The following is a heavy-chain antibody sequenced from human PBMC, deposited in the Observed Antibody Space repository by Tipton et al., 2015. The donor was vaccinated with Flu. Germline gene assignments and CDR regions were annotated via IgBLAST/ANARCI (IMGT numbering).Heavy chain of an antibody. CDR3: ARSQVDWNYTPNWIDP. CDR2: LRVYYGNT. Sequence: QLVQSGAEVKKPGASGKVSCKASGYTFNRYGITWVRQAPGQGLEWMGWLRVYYGNTNYAQRLQGRVTMTTDTSTNTAYMELRSLRSDDTAVYYCARSQVDWNYTPNWIDPWGQGTLVTVSS. D-gene: IGHD1-7*01. V-gene: IGHV1-18*01. CDR1: GYTFNRYG. J-gene: IGHJ5*02.